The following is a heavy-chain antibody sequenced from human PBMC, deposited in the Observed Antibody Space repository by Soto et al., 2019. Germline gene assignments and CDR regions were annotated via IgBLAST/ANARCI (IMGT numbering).Heavy chain of an antibody. CDR1: GFTFSSYG. CDR3: AREDYGSGSFDY. Sequence: QLQLVESGGGVVQPGRSLRLSCAASGFTFSSYGMHWVRQAPGKGLEWVAVIWYDGSNKYYADSVKGRFTISRDNSKNTLYLQMNSLRAEDTAVYYYAREDYGSGSFDYWGQGTLVTVSS. J-gene: IGHJ4*02. CDR2: IWYDGSNK. D-gene: IGHD3-10*01. V-gene: IGHV3-33*01.